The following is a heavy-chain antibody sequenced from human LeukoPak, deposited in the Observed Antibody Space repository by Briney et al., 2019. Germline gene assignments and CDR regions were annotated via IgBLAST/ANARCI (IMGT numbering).Heavy chain of an antibody. CDR2: ISYDGSNK. Sequence: GGSLRLSCAASGFTFSSSAMLWVRQAPGKGLEWVAVISYDGSNKYYADSVKGRFTISRDNSKNTLYLQMNSLRAEDTAVYYCARGGYYGSGSYGTLYYYYCMDVWGKGTTVTVSS. V-gene: IGHV3-30*04. CDR3: ARGGYYGSGSYGTLYYYYCMDV. J-gene: IGHJ6*03. D-gene: IGHD3-10*01. CDR1: GFTFSSSA.